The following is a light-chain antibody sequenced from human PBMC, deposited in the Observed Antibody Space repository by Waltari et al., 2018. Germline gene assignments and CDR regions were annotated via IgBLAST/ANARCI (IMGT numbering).Light chain of an antibody. Sequence: QTVVNQEPSLSVSPGGTVTLTCALSSGSLSTTSYPTWYQQPPGQAPRTLVYKANARSSGVPDRFSGSILGNTAALTITGAQADDESDYYCALYMGSGIWVFGGGTRLTVL. CDR2: KAN. J-gene: IGLJ3*02. CDR3: ALYMGSGIWV. CDR1: SGSLSTTSY. V-gene: IGLV8-61*01.